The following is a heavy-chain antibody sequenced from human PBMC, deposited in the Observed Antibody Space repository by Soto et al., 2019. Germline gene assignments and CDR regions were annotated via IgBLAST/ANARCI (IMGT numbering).Heavy chain of an antibody. D-gene: IGHD1-26*01. Sequence: EVQLLESGGGLVQPGGSLRLSCSTSGFTFSNYAMTWVRQAPGKWLEWVSFISGSTVSTYYADSVKGRFTIYTDKSKNTLSLQMNNLRAEDTAVYYCAKRWASHHFFDYWGQGTLVTVSS. CDR3: AKRWASHHFFDY. CDR2: ISGSTVST. V-gene: IGHV3-23*01. J-gene: IGHJ4*02. CDR1: GFTFSNYA.